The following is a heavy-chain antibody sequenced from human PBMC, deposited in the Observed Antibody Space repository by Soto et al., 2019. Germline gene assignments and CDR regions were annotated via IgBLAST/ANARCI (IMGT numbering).Heavy chain of an antibody. Sequence: GALRLSCAASGFTFSSYGMHWVRQAPGKGLEWVAVISYDGSNKYYADSVKGRFTISRDNSKNTLYLQMNSLRAEDTAVYYCAKDVNRITIFGVVIGYGMDVWGQGTTVTVSS. CDR3: AKDVNRITIFGVVIGYGMDV. CDR2: ISYDGSNK. CDR1: GFTFSSYG. V-gene: IGHV3-30*18. D-gene: IGHD3-3*01. J-gene: IGHJ6*02.